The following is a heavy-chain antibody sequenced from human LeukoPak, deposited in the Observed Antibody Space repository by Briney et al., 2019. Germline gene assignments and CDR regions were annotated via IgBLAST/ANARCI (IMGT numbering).Heavy chain of an antibody. CDR1: GFTFNNFA. J-gene: IGHJ4*02. V-gene: IGHV3-23*01. D-gene: IGHD2-15*01. Sequence: GGSLRLSCAASGFTFNNFAMSWVRQAPVKGLEWVSAISGRGGNTYYADSVKGRFTISRDNSKNTLYLQMNSLRADDTALYYCAKQEIAVVVTANFDYWGQGTLVTVSS. CDR3: AKQEIAVVVTANFDY. CDR2: ISGRGGNT.